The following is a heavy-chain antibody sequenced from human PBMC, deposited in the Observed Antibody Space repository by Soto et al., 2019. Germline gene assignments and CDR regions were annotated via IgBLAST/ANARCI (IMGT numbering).Heavy chain of an antibody. CDR2: IYYSGST. J-gene: IGHJ6*03. CDR1: GGSISSSSYY. V-gene: IGHV4-39*01. Sequence: PSETLSLTCTVSGGSISSSSYYWGWIRQPPGKGLEWIGSIYYSGSTYYNPSLKSRVTISVDTSKNQFSLKLSSVTAADTAVYYCAITDYVHPPNCSGGSCYMRDYYYYYMDVWGKGTTVTVSS. CDR3: AITDYVHPPNCSGGSCYMRDYYYYYMDV. D-gene: IGHD2-15*01.